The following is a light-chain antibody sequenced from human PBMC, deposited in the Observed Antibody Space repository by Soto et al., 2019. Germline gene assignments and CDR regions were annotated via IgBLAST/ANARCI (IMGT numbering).Light chain of an antibody. CDR1: SSDVGDYNY. CDR2: EVS. CDR3: SSYAGSNNFGV. V-gene: IGLV2-8*01. J-gene: IGLJ2*01. Sequence: QSVLTQPPSASGSPGQSVTISCTGTSSDVGDYNYVSWYQHHPGKAPKRTIYEVSKRPSGVPDRFSGSKSGNTASLTVSGLQAEDEADYYCSSYAGSNNFGVFGGGTKLTVL.